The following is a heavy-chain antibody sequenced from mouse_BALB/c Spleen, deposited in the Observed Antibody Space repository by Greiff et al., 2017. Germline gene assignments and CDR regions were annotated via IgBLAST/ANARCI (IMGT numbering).Heavy chain of an antibody. CDR1: GYTFTSYW. D-gene: IGHD2-3*01. Sequence: VQLQQSGAELAKPGASVKMSCKASGYTFTSYWMHWVKQRPGQGLEWIGYINPSTGYTEYNQKFKDKATLTADKSSSTAYMQLSSLTSEDSAVYYCARDGYDGYSFDYWGQGTTLTVSS. V-gene: IGHV1-7*01. CDR2: INPSTGYT. CDR3: ARDGYDGYSFDY. J-gene: IGHJ2*01.